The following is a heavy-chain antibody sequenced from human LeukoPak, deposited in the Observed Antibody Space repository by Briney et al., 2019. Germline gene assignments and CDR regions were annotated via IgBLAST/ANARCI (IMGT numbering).Heavy chain of an antibody. CDR1: GGSISSYY. D-gene: IGHD3-10*01. Sequence: SETLSLTCTVSGGSISSYYWSWIRQPPGKGLEWIGYIYYSGSTNYNPSLKSRVTMSVDTSKNQFSLRLSSVTAADTAVYYCARAYGSGTYDPWGQGTLVTVSS. CDR3: ARAYGSGTYDP. V-gene: IGHV4-59*12. J-gene: IGHJ5*02. CDR2: IYYSGST.